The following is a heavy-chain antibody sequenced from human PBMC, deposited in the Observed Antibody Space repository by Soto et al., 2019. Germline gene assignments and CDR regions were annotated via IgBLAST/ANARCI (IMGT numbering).Heavy chain of an antibody. Sequence: PSETLSLTCTVSGGSISSGDYYWSWIRQPPGKGLEWIGYIYYSGSTYYNPSLKSRVTISVDTSKNQFSLRLRSVTSADTAVYYCARGDSQVSSVFDYWGQGMLVTVSS. D-gene: IGHD3-16*01. CDR3: ARGDSQVSSVFDY. V-gene: IGHV4-30-4*01. CDR1: GGSISSGDYY. J-gene: IGHJ4*02. CDR2: IYYSGST.